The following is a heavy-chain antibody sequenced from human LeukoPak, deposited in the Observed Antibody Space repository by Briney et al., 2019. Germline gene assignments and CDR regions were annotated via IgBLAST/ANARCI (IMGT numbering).Heavy chain of an antibody. V-gene: IGHV3-49*04. Sequence: GGSLRLSCTTFGFSFGDYALTWVRQAPGKGLEWVGFIRSRAHGGTAEYAPSVKGRFTISRDDSKSIAYLQMNSLKTEDTAVYYCSRGPVRGRDTSGPYYYMDVWGKGATVTISS. CDR1: GFSFGDYA. J-gene: IGHJ6*03. D-gene: IGHD3-10*01. CDR2: IRSRAHGGTA. CDR3: SRGPVRGRDTSGPYYYMDV.